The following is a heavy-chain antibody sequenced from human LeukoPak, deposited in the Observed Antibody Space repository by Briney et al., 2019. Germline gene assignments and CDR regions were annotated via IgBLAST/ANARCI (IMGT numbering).Heavy chain of an antibody. V-gene: IGHV1-69*01. CDR2: IIPIFGTA. CDR1: GGTFSSYA. Sequence: EASVKVSCKASGGTFSSYAISWVRQAPGQGLEWMGGIIPIFGTANYAQKFQGRVTITADESTSTAYMELSSLRSEDTAVYYCAKGGGYCSTSQCYGIHEFDRWGQGTLVTVSS. J-gene: IGHJ4*02. CDR3: AKGGGYCSTSQCYGIHEFDR. D-gene: IGHD2-2*01.